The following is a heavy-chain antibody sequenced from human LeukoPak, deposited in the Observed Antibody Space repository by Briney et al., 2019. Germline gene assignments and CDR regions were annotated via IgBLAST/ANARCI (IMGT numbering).Heavy chain of an antibody. CDR1: GGSISSYY. Sequence: SETLSLTCTVSGGSISSYYWSWIRQPPGKGLEWIAYIYYSGSTNYNPSLKRRVTISVDTSKNQFALKLSSVTAADTAVYYCAKHQRGNSDAFDIWGQGTRVIVSS. CDR2: IYYSGST. J-gene: IGHJ3*02. CDR3: AKHQRGNSDAFDI. V-gene: IGHV4-59*01. D-gene: IGHD4-23*01.